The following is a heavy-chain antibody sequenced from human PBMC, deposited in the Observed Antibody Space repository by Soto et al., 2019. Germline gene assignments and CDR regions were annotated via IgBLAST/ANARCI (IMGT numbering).Heavy chain of an antibody. CDR1: GGSISSSSYY. V-gene: IGHV4-39*01. CDR3: ASVDTAMASYYYYGMDV. Sequence: PSETLSLTCTVSGGSISSSSYYWGWIRQPPGKGLEWIGSIYYSGSTYYNPSLKSRVTISVDTSKNQFSLKLSSVTAADTAVYYCASVDTAMASYYYYGMDVWGQGTTVTVSS. J-gene: IGHJ6*02. CDR2: IYYSGST. D-gene: IGHD5-18*01.